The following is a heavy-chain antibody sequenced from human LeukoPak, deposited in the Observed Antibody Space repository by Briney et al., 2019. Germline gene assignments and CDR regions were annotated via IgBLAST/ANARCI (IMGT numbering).Heavy chain of an antibody. CDR2: ISSSSSTR. Sequence: GGSLRLSCAASGFTVSSNYMNWVRQAPGKGLEWVSYISSSSSTRYYADSVKGRFTISRDNAKNSLYLQMNSLRDEDTAVYYCARVLRRYFDYWGQGTLVTVSS. V-gene: IGHV3-48*02. J-gene: IGHJ4*02. CDR3: ARVLRRYFDY. CDR1: GFTVSSNY.